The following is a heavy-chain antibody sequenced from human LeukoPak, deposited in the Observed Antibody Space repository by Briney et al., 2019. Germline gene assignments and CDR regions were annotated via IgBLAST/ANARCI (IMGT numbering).Heavy chain of an antibody. V-gene: IGHV3-49*04. CDR3: TRDRTIVVVPAAYDRYYYYYYMDV. D-gene: IGHD2-2*01. Sequence: PGGSLRFSCAASGFTFSSYAMHWVRQAPGKGLEWVGFIRSKAYGGTTEYAASVKGRFTISRDDSKSIAYLQMNSLKTEDTAVYYCTRDRTIVVVPAAYDRYYYYYYMDVWGKGTTVTISS. J-gene: IGHJ6*03. CDR2: IRSKAYGGTT. CDR1: GFTFSSYA.